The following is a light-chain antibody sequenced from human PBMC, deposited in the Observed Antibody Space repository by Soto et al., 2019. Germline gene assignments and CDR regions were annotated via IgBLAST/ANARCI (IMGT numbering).Light chain of an antibody. CDR3: HQPYMLPRM. Sequence: DIQMTQSPSSLSASVGDRVTITCRTSQNIDTYLKWYQQKPGKAPRLIIYNAFILHSGVPSRFIGSGSGTEFTLTISSLQPEDFATYYGHQPYMLPRMCGQGTRVEI. CDR1: QNIDTY. V-gene: IGKV1-39*01. CDR2: NAF. J-gene: IGKJ1*01.